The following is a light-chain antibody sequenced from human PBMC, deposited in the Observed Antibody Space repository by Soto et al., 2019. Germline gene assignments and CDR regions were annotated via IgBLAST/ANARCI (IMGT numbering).Light chain of an antibody. CDR1: SGHSSYA. V-gene: IGLV4-69*01. CDR3: QTWGTGFQF. Sequence: QLVLTQSPSAYASLGASVKLTCTLSSGHSSYAIAWHQKQPGKGPRYLMDLNNDGSHTKGDGIPDRFSGSSSGADRFLIISSLQSEDEADYYCQTWGTGFQFFGGGTQLTVL. J-gene: IGLJ2*01. CDR2: LNNDGSH.